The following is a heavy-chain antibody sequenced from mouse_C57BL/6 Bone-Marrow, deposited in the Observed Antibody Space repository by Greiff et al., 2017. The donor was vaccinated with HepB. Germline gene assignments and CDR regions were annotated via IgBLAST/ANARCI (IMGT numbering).Heavy chain of an antibody. D-gene: IGHD1-1*01. CDR2: IDPSDSYT. CDR3: ARVITTVGFDY. CDR1: GYTFTSYW. Sequence: QVQLQQSGAELVKPGASVKLSCKASGYTFTSYWMQWVKQRPGQGLEWIGEIDPSDSYTNYNQKFKGKATLTVDTSSSTAYMQLSSLTSEDSAVYYCARVITTVGFDYWGQGTTLTVSS. V-gene: IGHV1-50*01. J-gene: IGHJ2*01.